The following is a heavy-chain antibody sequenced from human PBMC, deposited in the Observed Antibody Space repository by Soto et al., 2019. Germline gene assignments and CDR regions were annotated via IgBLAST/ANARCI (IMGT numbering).Heavy chain of an antibody. CDR1: GFTFSGSA. CDR2: IRSKANSYAT. Sequence: VQLVESGGGLVQPGGSLKLSCAASGFTFSGSAMHWVRQASGKGLEWVGRIRSKANSYATAYAASVKGRFTISRDDSKNTAYLQMNSLKTEDTAVYYCTRLREGGISSILTGRKVAFDIWGQGTMVTVSS. V-gene: IGHV3-73*01. J-gene: IGHJ3*02. CDR3: TRLREGGISSILTGRKVAFDI. D-gene: IGHD3-9*01.